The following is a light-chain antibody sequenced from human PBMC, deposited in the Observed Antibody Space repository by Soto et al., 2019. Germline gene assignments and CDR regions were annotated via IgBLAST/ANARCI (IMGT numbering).Light chain of an antibody. Sequence: EIVMTQSPATLSVSPGERATLSCRASQTVSSNLAWYQQKPGQAPRLLMFDVSTRAAGIPARFSGSGSGTEFTLTIYSLQSEDFAVYYCQQYNNWPRTFGQGTKVEVK. CDR3: QQYNNWPRT. V-gene: IGKV3-15*01. CDR2: DVS. CDR1: QTVSSN. J-gene: IGKJ1*01.